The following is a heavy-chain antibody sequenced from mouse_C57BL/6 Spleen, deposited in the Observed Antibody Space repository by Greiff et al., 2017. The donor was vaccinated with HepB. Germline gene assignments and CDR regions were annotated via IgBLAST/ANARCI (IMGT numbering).Heavy chain of an antibody. J-gene: IGHJ4*01. D-gene: IGHD2-12*01. Sequence: EVKVVESGGGLVKPGGSLKLSCAASGFTFSDYGMHWVRQAPEKGLEWVAYISSGSSTIYYADTVKGRFTISRDNAKNTLFLQMTSLRSEDTAMYYCARSLRPDAMDYWGQGTSVTVSS. CDR1: GFTFSDYG. CDR2: ISSGSSTI. CDR3: ARSLRPDAMDY. V-gene: IGHV5-17*01.